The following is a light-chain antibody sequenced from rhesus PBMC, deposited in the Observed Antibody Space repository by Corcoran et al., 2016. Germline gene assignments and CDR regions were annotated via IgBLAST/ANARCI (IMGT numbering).Light chain of an antibody. CDR2: QAS. V-gene: IGKV1-25*01. J-gene: IGKJ3*01. Sequence: MTQSPSSLSASVGDTVTITCRASQGISRYLAWYQQKPGKAPKLLIYQASTLQSGVPSRFRGSGSGTDFTLTISSLQSEDFATYYCQQHNSYPFTFGPGTKLDIK. CDR3: QQHNSYPFT. CDR1: QGISRY.